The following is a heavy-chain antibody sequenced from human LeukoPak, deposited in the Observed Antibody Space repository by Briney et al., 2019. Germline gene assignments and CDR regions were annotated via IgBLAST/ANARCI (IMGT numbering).Heavy chain of an antibody. J-gene: IGHJ4*02. D-gene: IGHD4-23*01. Sequence: ASVKVSCKASGYTFTGYYLHWVRQAPGQGLEWIGWINPNTGGTNYAQKFQGRVTMTRDTSISTAYMELSSLTSDDTAVYYCARPTDYGGNQYYFDSWGQGTLVTVSP. V-gene: IGHV1-2*02. CDR3: ARPTDYGGNQYYFDS. CDR1: GYTFTGYY. CDR2: INPNTGGT.